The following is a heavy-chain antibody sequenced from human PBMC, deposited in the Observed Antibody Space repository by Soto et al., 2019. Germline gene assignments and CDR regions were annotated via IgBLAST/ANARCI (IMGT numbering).Heavy chain of an antibody. D-gene: IGHD2-15*01. Sequence: PGGSLRLSCAASGFIFSNYAMNWVRQAPGKGLEWVSFVSANADGTFYADSVKGRFSISRDNSKNTLYLQMNNLRAEDTAVYYCTTDLWRIAVVVGSTAYFNPWGQGTPVTVSS. V-gene: IGHV3-23*01. CDR1: GFIFSNYA. CDR3: TTDLWRIAVVVGSTAYFNP. CDR2: VSANADGT. J-gene: IGHJ5*02.